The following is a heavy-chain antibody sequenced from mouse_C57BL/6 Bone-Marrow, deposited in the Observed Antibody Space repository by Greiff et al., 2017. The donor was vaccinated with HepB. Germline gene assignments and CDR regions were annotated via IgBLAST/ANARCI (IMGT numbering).Heavy chain of an antibody. CDR1: GYTFTSYG. D-gene: IGHD2-5*01. V-gene: IGHV1-81*01. CDR3: ASPYSNWYFDV. CDR2: IYPRSGNT. J-gene: IGHJ1*03. Sequence: VKLQQSGAELARPGASVKLSCKASGYTFTSYGISWVKQRTGQGLEWIGEIYPRSGNTYYNEKFKGKATLTADKSSSTAYMELRSLTSEDSAVYFCASPYSNWYFDVWGTGTTVTVSS.